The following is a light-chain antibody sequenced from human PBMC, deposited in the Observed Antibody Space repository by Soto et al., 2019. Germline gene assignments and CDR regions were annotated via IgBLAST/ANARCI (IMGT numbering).Light chain of an antibody. V-gene: IGLV1-47*02. J-gene: IGLJ3*02. CDR1: SSNIGSNY. Sequence: QSVLTQPPSASGTPGQRVTISCSGSSSNIGSNYVFWYHQLPGTAPKLLIYANNQRSSGVPDRVSGSKSGTSASLAISGLRSEDEDDYYCAVWDDGLSGWVLGGGTKLTVL. CDR3: AVWDDGLSGWV. CDR2: ANN.